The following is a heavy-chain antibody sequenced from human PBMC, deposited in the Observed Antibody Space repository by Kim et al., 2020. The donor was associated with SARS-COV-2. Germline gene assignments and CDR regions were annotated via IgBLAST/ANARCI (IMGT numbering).Heavy chain of an antibody. CDR3: ATVGSGRGRSYYYYGMDV. CDR2: IYYSGST. J-gene: IGHJ6*02. D-gene: IGHD3-10*01. V-gene: IGHV4-39*01. Sequence: SETLSLTCTVSGGSISSSSYYWGWIRQPPGKGLEWIGSIYYSGSTYYNPSLKSRVTISVDTSKNQFSLKLSSVTAADTAVYYCATVGSGRGRSYYYYGMDVWGQGTTVTVSS. CDR1: GGSISSSSYY.